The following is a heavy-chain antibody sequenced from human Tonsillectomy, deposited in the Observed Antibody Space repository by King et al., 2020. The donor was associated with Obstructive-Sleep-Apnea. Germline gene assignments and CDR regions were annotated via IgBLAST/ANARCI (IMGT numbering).Heavy chain of an antibody. CDR1: GFTLSNHA. Sequence: VQLVESGGGVVQPGRSLRLSCEASGFTLSNHAINWVRQAPGKGLEWVSIISFDGRKTYYSDSVRGRFTISRDNSKNTVTLLMNSLRGDDTAVYYCARDMVTSKTLPSWYSDLWGRGTLVTVSS. CDR3: ARDMVTSKTLPSWYSDL. D-gene: IGHD2-21*02. CDR2: ISFDGRKT. V-gene: IGHV3-30*04. J-gene: IGHJ2*01.